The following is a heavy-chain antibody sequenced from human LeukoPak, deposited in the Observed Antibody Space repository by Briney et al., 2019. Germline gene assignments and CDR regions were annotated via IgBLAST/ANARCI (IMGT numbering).Heavy chain of an antibody. Sequence: GGSLRLSCEASGFNFHNFAMHWVRQAPGKGLGWVAVISNDERNKYYTDSVKGRFTISRDNSKSTVYLQMNSLRPEDTAVYYCARPSPPGDGYNPCDYWGPGALVIVSS. CDR1: GFNFHNFA. CDR3: ARPSPPGDGYNPCDY. D-gene: IGHD5-24*01. CDR2: ISNDERNK. J-gene: IGHJ4*02. V-gene: IGHV3-30*04.